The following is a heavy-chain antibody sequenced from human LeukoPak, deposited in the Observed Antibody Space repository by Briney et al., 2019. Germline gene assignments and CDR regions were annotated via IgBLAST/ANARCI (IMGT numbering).Heavy chain of an antibody. D-gene: IGHD3-10*01. V-gene: IGHV1-8*02. Sequence: ASVKVSCKASGGTFSSYAISWVRQATGQGLEWMGWMNPNSDNTGYAQKFQGRVTMTRNTSISTAYMELSSLRSEDTAVYYCARARPITMVRGVSRYNWFDPWGQGTLVTVSS. CDR1: GGTFSSYA. CDR3: ARARPITMVRGVSRYNWFDP. J-gene: IGHJ5*02. CDR2: MNPNSDNT.